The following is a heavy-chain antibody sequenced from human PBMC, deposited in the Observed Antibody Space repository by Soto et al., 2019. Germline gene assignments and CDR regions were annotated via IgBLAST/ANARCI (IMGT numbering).Heavy chain of an antibody. V-gene: IGHV4-59*01. D-gene: IGHD3-10*01. CDR1: GGSISSYY. J-gene: IGHJ3*02. CDR3: ARVWGGAFDI. Sequence: PXETLSLTCAVSGGSISSYYWSWIRQPPGKGLEWIGYIYYSGSTNYNPSLKSRVTISVDTSKNQFSLKQSSVTTADTAVYYCARVWGGAFDIWGQGTMVTVSS. CDR2: IYYSGST.